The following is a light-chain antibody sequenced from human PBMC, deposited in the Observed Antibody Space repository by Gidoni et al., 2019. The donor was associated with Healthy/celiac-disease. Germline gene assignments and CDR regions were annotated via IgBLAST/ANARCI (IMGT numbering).Light chain of an antibody. CDR2: AAS. CDR3: QQSYSTWLT. Sequence: DIQMTQSPSSLSASVGDRVTITCRASQSISSYLNWYQQKPGKAPKLLIYAASSLQSGVPSRFSGSGSGTDFTITISSLQPEDFATYYCQQSYSTWLTFGGGTKVEIK. J-gene: IGKJ4*01. CDR1: QSISSY. V-gene: IGKV1-39*01.